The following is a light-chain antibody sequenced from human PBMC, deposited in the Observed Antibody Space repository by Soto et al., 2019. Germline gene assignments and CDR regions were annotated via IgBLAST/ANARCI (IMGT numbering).Light chain of an antibody. J-gene: IGKJ1*01. CDR2: DAS. CDR1: QSVSSY. CDR3: HHYGGSGT. Sequence: EIMLTQSPATLSLSPGERATLSCRASQSVSSYLAWYQQKPGQAPRLLIYDASNRATGIPARFSGSGSGTDFTLTISRLEPEDFAVYYCHHYGGSGTFGQGTKVDI. V-gene: IGKV3-11*01.